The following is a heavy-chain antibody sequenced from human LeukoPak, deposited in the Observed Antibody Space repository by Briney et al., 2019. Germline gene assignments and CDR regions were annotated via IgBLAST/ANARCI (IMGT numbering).Heavy chain of an antibody. V-gene: IGHV3-48*03. J-gene: IGHJ4*02. CDR3: AKAGTTGNFDY. D-gene: IGHD1-7*01. CDR1: GFTFSSYE. Sequence: GGSLRLSCAASGFTFSSYEMNWVRQAPGKGLEWVSYISSSGSTIYYADSVKGRFTISRDNSKNTLYLQMNSLRAEDTAVYYCAKAGTTGNFDYWGQGTLVTVSS. CDR2: ISSSGSTI.